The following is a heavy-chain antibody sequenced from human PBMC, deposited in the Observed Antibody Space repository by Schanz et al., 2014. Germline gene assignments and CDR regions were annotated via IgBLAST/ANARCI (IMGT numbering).Heavy chain of an antibody. Sequence: VQLVESGGGLVQPGGSLRLSCAASGFPFSSHGMHWVRQAPAKGLEWVAVVGDTGTTKFYADSVKGRLTVSRENAKNSLYLQMNSLRAGDTAVYYCARGEGGYCSGGSCYEWFDPWGQGTLVTVSS. CDR1: GFPFSSHG. CDR2: VGDTGTTK. D-gene: IGHD2-15*01. V-gene: IGHV3-33*08. CDR3: ARGEGGYCSGGSCYEWFDP. J-gene: IGHJ5*02.